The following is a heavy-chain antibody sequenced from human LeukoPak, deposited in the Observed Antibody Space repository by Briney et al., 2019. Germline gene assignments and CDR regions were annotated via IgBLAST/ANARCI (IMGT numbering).Heavy chain of an antibody. CDR2: IYYSGST. V-gene: IGHV4-31*03. J-gene: IGHJ5*02. Sequence: SETLSLTCTVSGGSISSGGYYWSWIRQHPGKGLEWIGYIYYSGSTYYNPSLKSRVTITVDTSKNQFSLKLSSVTAADTAVYYCARDLRHNWNSPAANWFDPWGQGTLVTVSS. CDR1: GGSISSGGYY. CDR3: ARDLRHNWNSPAANWFDP. D-gene: IGHD1-7*01.